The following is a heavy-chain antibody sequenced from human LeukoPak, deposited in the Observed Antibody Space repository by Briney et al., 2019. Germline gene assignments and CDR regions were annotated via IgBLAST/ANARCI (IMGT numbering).Heavy chain of an antibody. V-gene: IGHV3-33*01. CDR1: GFTFSSYG. Sequence: GGSLRLSCAASGFTFSSYGMHWVRQAPGKGLEWVAVIWYDGSNKYYADSVKVRFTVSRDNFNNTLYLQMPSLRAEDTAVYYCARVVEQRGFDSWGPGTLVTVSS. D-gene: IGHD1/OR15-1a*01. CDR3: ARVVEQRGFDS. J-gene: IGHJ4*02. CDR2: IWYDGSNK.